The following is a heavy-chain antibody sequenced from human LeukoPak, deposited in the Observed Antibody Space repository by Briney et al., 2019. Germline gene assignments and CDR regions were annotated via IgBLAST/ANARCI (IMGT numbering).Heavy chain of an antibody. Sequence: SETPSLTCTVSGGSVTSASNYWTWIRQPPGKGLEWIGYIYFSGDTNYNPSLKNRVTISLDTSKNHFSLKLSSVTAADTAVYYCARADTYYYDSSGYPNGFHPWGQGTLVTVSS. V-gene: IGHV4-61*03. CDR1: GGSVTSASNY. CDR3: ARADTYYYDSSGYPNGFHP. J-gene: IGHJ5*02. CDR2: IYFSGDT. D-gene: IGHD3-22*01.